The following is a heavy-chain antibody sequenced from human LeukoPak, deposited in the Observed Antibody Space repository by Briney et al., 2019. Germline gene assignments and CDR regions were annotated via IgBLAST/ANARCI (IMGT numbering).Heavy chain of an antibody. V-gene: IGHV3-23*01. CDR3: AKVYDSSGYYLSDAFDI. CDR2: ISSSGSST. J-gene: IGHJ3*02. D-gene: IGHD3-22*01. CDR1: GFTFSSYA. Sequence: GGSLRLSCAASGFTFSSYAMSWVRQAPSKGLGWVSAISSSGSSTYYADSVKGRFTISRDNSKNTLYLQMNSLRAEDTAVYYCAKVYDSSGYYLSDAFDIWGQGTMVTIPS.